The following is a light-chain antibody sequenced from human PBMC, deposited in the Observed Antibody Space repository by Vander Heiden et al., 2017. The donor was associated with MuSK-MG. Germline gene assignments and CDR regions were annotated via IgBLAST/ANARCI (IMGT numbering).Light chain of an antibody. CDR3: TSYAANKFMV. Sequence: QSALTQPPSASGSPGQSVTISCTGTSSDVGYYDYVSWYQQPPGNAPKLISEDVTKRPSGVPDRFAGSKSGTTASTTVSGLQSEDDADYYCTSYAANKFMVFGGGTKLTVL. J-gene: IGLJ2*01. CDR2: DVT. V-gene: IGLV2-8*01. CDR1: SSDVGYYDY.